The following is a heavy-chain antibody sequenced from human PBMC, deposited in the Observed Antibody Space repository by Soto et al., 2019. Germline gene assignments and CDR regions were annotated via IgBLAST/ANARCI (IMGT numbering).Heavy chain of an antibody. V-gene: IGHV3-23*01. Sequence: EVRLLESGGGLVQPGGSLRLSCEGSGFTFTNYGMDWVRQAPGKGLEWISFISGAGDTTYYADSVKGRCIISRDNSKNTLYLQMNSLRAEDTALYYCAKSFTQSNVWRAYRHKTHFDYWGQGALVTVTS. CDR3: AKSFTQSNVWRAYRHKTHFDY. J-gene: IGHJ4*02. CDR2: ISGAGDTT. CDR1: GFTFTNYG. D-gene: IGHD3-16*02.